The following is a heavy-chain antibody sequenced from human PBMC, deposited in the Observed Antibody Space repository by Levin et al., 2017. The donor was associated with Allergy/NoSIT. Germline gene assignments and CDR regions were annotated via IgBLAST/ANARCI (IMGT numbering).Heavy chain of an antibody. J-gene: IGHJ6*02. V-gene: IGHV3-30*18. CDR2: ISYDGSNK. CDR3: AKVLVGATIDLYYYYYGMDV. CDR1: GFTFSSYG. D-gene: IGHD1-26*01. Sequence: GGSLRLSCAASGFTFSSYGMHWVRQAPGKGLEWVAVISYDGSNKYYADSVKGRFTISRDNSKNTLYLQMNSLRAEDTAVYYCAKVLVGATIDLYYYYYGMDVWGQGTTVTVSS.